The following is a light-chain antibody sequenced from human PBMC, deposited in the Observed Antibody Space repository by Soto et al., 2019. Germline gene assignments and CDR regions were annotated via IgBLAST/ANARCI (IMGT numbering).Light chain of an antibody. V-gene: IGKV1-5*03. CDR2: KAS. Sequence: DIQMTQSPSTLSGSVGDRVTITCRASQTISSWLAWYQQKPGKAPKLLIYKASTLKSGVPSRFSGRGSGTEFTLTISSLQPDDFATYFCQQYDSILGTFGPGTKV. CDR3: QQYDSILGT. J-gene: IGKJ1*01. CDR1: QTISSW.